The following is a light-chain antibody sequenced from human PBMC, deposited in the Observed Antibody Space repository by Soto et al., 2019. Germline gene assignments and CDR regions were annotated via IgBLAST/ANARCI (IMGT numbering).Light chain of an antibody. V-gene: IGKV3-15*01. Sequence: EIVMTQSPATLSVSPGDRVTLSCRASQSVRSNSAWYQQKPGQAPRLLIYGASIRATGIPARFSGSGYGTEFTLTISSLEPEDFAVYYCQQRSNWPPRVTFGGGTKVDIK. CDR2: GAS. J-gene: IGKJ4*01. CDR3: QQRSNWPPRVT. CDR1: QSVRSN.